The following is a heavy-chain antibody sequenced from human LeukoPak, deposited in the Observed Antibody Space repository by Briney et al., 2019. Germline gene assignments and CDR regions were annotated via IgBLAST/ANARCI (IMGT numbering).Heavy chain of an antibody. Sequence: KPSETLSLTCTVSGYSISSGYYWGWIRQPPGKGLEWIGSIYHSGSTYYNPSLKSRVTISVDTSKNQFSLNLTSVTAADTAVYYCARFTPQGYGWGGYNRFDPWGQGTLVTVSS. V-gene: IGHV4-38-2*02. J-gene: IGHJ5*02. CDR3: ARFTPQGYGWGGYNRFDP. CDR1: GYSISSGYY. D-gene: IGHD5-24*01. CDR2: IYHSGST.